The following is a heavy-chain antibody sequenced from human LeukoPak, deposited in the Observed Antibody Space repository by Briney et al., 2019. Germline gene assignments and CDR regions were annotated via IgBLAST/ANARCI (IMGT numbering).Heavy chain of an antibody. D-gene: IGHD4-17*01. J-gene: IGHJ5*02. CDR2: IYYSGST. V-gene: IGHV4-39*01. CDR3: ARHGYGSQGNWFDP. Sequence: SETLSLTCTVSGGSISSSSCYWGWIRQPPGKGLEWIGSIYYSGSTNYNPSLKSRVTISVDTSKNQFSLKLTSVTAADTAVYFCARHGYGSQGNWFDPWGQGPLVTVSS. CDR1: GGSISSSSCY.